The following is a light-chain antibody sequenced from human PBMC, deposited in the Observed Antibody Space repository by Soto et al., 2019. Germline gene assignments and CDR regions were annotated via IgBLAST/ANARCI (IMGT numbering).Light chain of an antibody. V-gene: IGKV3-15*01. J-gene: IGKJ2*01. CDR2: GAS. CDR1: QSVSSN. CDR3: QQYNNWPYT. Sequence: EIVMTQSPATLSVSPGERATLSCRASQSVSSNLAWYQQKPGQAPRLLIYGASTGATGFPARFSGSGSGTEFTLTFTTLQSEDFAVYYCQQYNNWPYTFGQGTKLEI.